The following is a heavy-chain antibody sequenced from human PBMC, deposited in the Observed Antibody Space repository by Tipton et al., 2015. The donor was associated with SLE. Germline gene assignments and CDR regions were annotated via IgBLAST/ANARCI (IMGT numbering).Heavy chain of an antibody. CDR3: ARGRGPARFGEGHDAFDI. CDR1: GGSFSGYY. Sequence: TLSLTCAVYGGSFSGYYWSWIRQPPGKGLEWIGEINHSGSTNYNPSLKSRVTISVDTSKNQFSLKRSSVTAADTAVYYCARGRGPARFGEGHDAFDIWGQGTMVTVSS. D-gene: IGHD3-10*01. CDR2: INHSGST. V-gene: IGHV4-34*01. J-gene: IGHJ3*02.